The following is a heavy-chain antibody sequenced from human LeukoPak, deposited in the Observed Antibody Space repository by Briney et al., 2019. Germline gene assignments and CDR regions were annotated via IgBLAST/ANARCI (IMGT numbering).Heavy chain of an antibody. CDR2: IIPILGIA. J-gene: IGHJ4*02. D-gene: IGHD3-10*01. CDR3: ARDSFGEWGDY. V-gene: IGHV1-69*04. Sequence: SVKVSCKASGGTFSSYAISWVRQAPGQGLEWMGRIIPILGIANYAQKFQGRVTITADKSTSTAYMELSSLRSEDTAVYYCARDSFGEWGDYWGQGTLVTVSS. CDR1: GGTFSSYA.